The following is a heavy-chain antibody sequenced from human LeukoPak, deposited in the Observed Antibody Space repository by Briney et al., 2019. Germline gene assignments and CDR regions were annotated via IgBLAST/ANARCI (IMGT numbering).Heavy chain of an antibody. CDR2: INHSGST. V-gene: IGHV4-34*01. D-gene: IGHD3-22*01. CDR3: ARGLSGSSGYYLSPYYFDY. Sequence: SETLSLTCAVYGGSFSGYYWSWIRQPPGKGLEWIGEINHSGSTNYNPSLKSRVTISVDTSKNQFSLKLSSVTAADTAVYYCARGLSGSSGYYLSPYYFDYWGQGTLVTVSS. J-gene: IGHJ4*02. CDR1: GGSFSGYY.